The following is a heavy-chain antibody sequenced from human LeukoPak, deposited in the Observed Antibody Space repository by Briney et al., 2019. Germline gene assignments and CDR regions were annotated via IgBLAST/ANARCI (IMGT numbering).Heavy chain of an antibody. V-gene: IGHV1-46*01. J-gene: IGHJ6*03. CDR2: INPSGGST. CDR1: GYTFTSYY. Sequence: ASVKVSCKASGYTFTSYYMHWVRQAPGQGLEWVGIINPSGGSTSYAQKFQGRVTMTRDTSTSTVYMELSSLRSEDTAVYYCARGSGGSYFKADYYYYMDVWGKGTTVTVSS. D-gene: IGHD1-26*01. CDR3: ARGSGGSYFKADYYYYMDV.